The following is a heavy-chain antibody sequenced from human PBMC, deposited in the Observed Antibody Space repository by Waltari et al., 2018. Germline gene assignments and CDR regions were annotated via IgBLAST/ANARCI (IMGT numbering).Heavy chain of an antibody. CDR1: GFNSSHYR. CDR3: ARDWSGSGRGINF. D-gene: IGHD3-3*01. Sequence: VESGGGLVQPGGSLRLYWAAAGFNSSHYRMSWVRQAPGKGLEWVANIKPDGTEKYYVASVWGRFTISRDNTQNSLSLQLSTLRDEDSGRYFCARDWSGSGRGINFWGQGTLVTVSS. V-gene: IGHV3-7*01. J-gene: IGHJ4*02. CDR2: IKPDGTEK.